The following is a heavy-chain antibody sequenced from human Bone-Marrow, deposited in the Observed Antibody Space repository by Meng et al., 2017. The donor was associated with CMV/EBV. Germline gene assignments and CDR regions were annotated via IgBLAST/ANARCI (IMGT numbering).Heavy chain of an antibody. CDR1: GFTFSSYE. V-gene: IGHV3-48*03. J-gene: IGHJ4*02. CDR2: ISSSGSTI. Sequence: GESLKISCAASGFTFSSYEMNWVRQAPGKGLEWVSYISSSGSTIYYADSVKGRFTISRDNAQNSLYLQMNSLRAEDTALFYCAITYYYGSGSYGWGQGTLVTVSS. D-gene: IGHD3-10*01. CDR3: AITYYYGSGSYG.